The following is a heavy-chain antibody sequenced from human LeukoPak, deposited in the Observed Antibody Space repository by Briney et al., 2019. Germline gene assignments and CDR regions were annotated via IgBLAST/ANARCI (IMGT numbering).Heavy chain of an antibody. CDR1: GASINSGSYY. CDR3: ARDGPSVYFDY. V-gene: IGHV4-61*02. CDR2: IYTSGST. J-gene: IGHJ4*02. Sequence: PSETLSLTCTVSGASINSGSYYWTWIRQRAGKGLEWIGRIYTSGSTNYNPSLKSRVTISLDTSKNHFSLKLDSVTAADTAVYYCARDGPSVYFDYWGQGTLVTVSS.